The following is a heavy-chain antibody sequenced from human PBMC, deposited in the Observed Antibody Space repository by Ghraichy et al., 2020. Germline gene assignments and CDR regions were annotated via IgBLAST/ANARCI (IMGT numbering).Heavy chain of an antibody. Sequence: SETLSLTCAVYGGSFSDHYMTWIRRPPGKGLEWVGEINRNGVRTYGPSLKIRVTISATTSKSQLSLKLSSVTAADTAVYYCAGIPSGTRHFDFWDLGTPVTVSS. CDR1: GGSFSDHY. V-gene: IGHV4-34*01. CDR2: INRNGVR. D-gene: IGHD3-10*01. J-gene: IGHJ4*02. CDR3: AGIPSGTRHFDF.